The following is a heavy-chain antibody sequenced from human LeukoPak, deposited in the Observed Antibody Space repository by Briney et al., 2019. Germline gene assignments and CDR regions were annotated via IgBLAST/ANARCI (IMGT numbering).Heavy chain of an antibody. Sequence: GGSLRLSCAASGFTVSSNYMSWVRQAPGKGLEWVSAISGSGGSTYYADTVKGRFTISRDNSKNTLYLQMNSLRAEDTAVYYCAKGRVVVPAAIDYWGQGTLVTVSS. D-gene: IGHD2-2*02. J-gene: IGHJ4*02. CDR2: ISGSGGST. CDR3: AKGRVVVPAAIDY. V-gene: IGHV3-23*01. CDR1: GFTVSSNY.